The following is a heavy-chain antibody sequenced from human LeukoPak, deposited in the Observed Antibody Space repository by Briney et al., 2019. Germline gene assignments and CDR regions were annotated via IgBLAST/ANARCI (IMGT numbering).Heavy chain of an antibody. V-gene: IGHV3-48*01. CDR2: ISTSSSTI. Sequence: PGGSLRLSCAASGFTFSSYSMNWVRQAPGKGLEWVSHISTSSSTIYYADSVKGRITISRDNAKNSLHLQMNSLRAEDTAVYYCARDGRSSSMDVWGKGTTVTVSS. CDR1: GFTFSSYS. J-gene: IGHJ6*03. CDR3: ARDGRSSSMDV. D-gene: IGHD6-13*01.